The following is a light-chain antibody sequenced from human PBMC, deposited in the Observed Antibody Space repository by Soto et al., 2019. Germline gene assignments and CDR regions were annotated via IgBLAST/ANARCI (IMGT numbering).Light chain of an antibody. CDR2: YDS. J-gene: IGLJ1*01. V-gene: IGLV3-21*04. Sequence: SYELTQPPSVSVAPEKTTRLTCRGANIGSKRVHWYRQKPGQAPVLVIYYDSDRPSGIPARFSGSNSGNTATLTINRVEAGDEADYYCQVWDITTAHYVFGTGTKLTVL. CDR1: NIGSKR. CDR3: QVWDITTAHYV.